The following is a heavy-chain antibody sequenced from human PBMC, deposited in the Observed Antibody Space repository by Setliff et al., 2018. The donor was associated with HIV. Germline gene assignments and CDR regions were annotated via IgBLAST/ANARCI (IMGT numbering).Heavy chain of an antibody. CDR3: ARRRSGSSYRFFNY. D-gene: IGHD3-16*02. Sequence: SETLSLTCTVSGPPIDVGSFFWTWIRQSAGRGLEWIGHMSASGSAKYNPTLQSRVTLSVDPSNNQFSLNLTSVTAADTAVYYCARRRSGSSYRFFNYWGLGPLVTVSS. V-gene: IGHV4-61*09. CDR1: GPPIDVGSFF. J-gene: IGHJ4*02. CDR2: MSASGSA.